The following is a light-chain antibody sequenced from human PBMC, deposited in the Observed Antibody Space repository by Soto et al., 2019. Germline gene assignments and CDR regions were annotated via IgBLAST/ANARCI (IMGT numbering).Light chain of an antibody. Sequence: EIVLTQSPGTLSLSPGERATLSCRASQSVSSSYLAWYQQKPGQAPRLLIYGASSRATGIPDRFSGSGSGTYFSLTISRLEPEDFAVYYCQQDGSSPRLTFGGGTKVEIK. V-gene: IGKV3-20*01. CDR1: QSVSSSY. CDR2: GAS. CDR3: QQDGSSPRLT. J-gene: IGKJ4*01.